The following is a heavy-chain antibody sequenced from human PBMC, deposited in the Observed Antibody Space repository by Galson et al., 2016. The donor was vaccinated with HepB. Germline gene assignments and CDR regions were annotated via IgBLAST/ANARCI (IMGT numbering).Heavy chain of an antibody. CDR2: LLPMFGST. CDR3: AREPRRSITIFGASTYFDP. V-gene: IGHV1-69*13. Sequence: SVKVSCKAFGDNFSSYVISWVRQAPGQGLEWMGDLLPMFGSTNYAQHFQGRITMTADASTSTAYMELSSLRSEDTAVYYCAREPRRSITIFGASTYFDPWGQGTLVTVSS. D-gene: IGHD3-3*01. J-gene: IGHJ5*02. CDR1: GDNFSSYV.